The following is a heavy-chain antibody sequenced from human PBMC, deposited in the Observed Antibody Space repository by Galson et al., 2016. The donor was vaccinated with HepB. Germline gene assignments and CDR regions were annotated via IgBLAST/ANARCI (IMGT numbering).Heavy chain of an antibody. CDR3: ARDDYHDPNNAFDI. Sequence: SVKVSCKASGFTFRNYAIHWVRQAPGPSLEWMGWINADYGNTAYSQQLQGRVTLTRDTSATTAFMELRTLRSEDTAVYYCARDDYHDPNNAFDIWGQGTMVSVSS. CDR2: INADYGNT. D-gene: IGHD3-22*01. V-gene: IGHV1-3*01. J-gene: IGHJ3*02. CDR1: GFTFRNYA.